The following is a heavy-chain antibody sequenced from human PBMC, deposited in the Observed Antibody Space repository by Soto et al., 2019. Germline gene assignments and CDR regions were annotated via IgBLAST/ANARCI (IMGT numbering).Heavy chain of an antibody. J-gene: IGHJ4*02. CDR2: IKSKTDGGTT. Sequence: EVQLVESGGGLVKPGGSLRLSCADSDFTFSDAWMNWVRHAPGKGLEWVGRIKSKTDGGTTDYAAPVKGRFTISRDDSNNTLYLQMNSLKTENTAVYYCTTDSVAGRGWYWGQGTLVTVSS. CDR3: TTDSVAGRGWY. CDR1: DFTFSDAW. V-gene: IGHV3-15*07. D-gene: IGHD6-19*01.